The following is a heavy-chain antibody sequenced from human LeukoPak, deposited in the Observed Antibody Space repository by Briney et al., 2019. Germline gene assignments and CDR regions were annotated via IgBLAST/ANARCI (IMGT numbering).Heavy chain of an antibody. J-gene: IGHJ4*02. D-gene: IGHD6-19*01. V-gene: IGHV3-23*01. Sequence: GGSLRLSCAASGFTVSTYAMSWVRQAPGKGVEWVSGISGSGGRTYYADSVKGRFTISRDNSKNTLYLQMNRLRAEDTAVYYCAKDQGDYSSGWSIFDYWGQGTLVTVSS. CDR3: AKDQGDYSSGWSIFDY. CDR2: ISGSGGRT. CDR1: GFTVSTYA.